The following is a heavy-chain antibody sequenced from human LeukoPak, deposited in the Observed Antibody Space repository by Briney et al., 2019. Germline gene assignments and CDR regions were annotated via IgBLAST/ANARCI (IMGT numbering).Heavy chain of an antibody. V-gene: IGHV3-53*01. CDR1: GVNVKNNY. D-gene: IGHD3-16*01. CDR3: VWGRQWYFDL. Sequence: PGGSLRLSCAAPGVNVKNNYMSWVRQPPGKGPEWVSVTYSDGYTSFADSVAGRFTFSRDTSRNTMFLQMTSLRVDDSAVYYCVWGRQWYFDLWGRGSLVTVSS. CDR2: TYSDGYT. J-gene: IGHJ2*01.